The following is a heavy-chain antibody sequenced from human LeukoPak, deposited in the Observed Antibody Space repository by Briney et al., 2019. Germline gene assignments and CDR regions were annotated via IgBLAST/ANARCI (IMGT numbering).Heavy chain of an antibody. Sequence: PSETLTLTCTVSGGSLSSDSYHWGWIRQPPGKGLEWIGGLHYSGDTYYNPSLKSRVTISGDMSKNQFSLRLTSVTAADTAVYYCASDNYWGQGTLVTVSS. CDR2: LHYSGDT. J-gene: IGHJ4*02. D-gene: IGHD3-9*01. CDR3: ASDNY. V-gene: IGHV4-39*01. CDR1: GGSLSSDSYH.